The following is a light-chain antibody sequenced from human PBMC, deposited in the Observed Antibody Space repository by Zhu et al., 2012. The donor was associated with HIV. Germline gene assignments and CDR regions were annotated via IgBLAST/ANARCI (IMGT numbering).Light chain of an antibody. V-gene: IGKV3-20*01. CDR2: GAS. CDR1: QSVNSNY. J-gene: IGKJ2*01. Sequence: EIVMTQSPATLSVSPGDSATLSCRASQSVNSNYLAWYQQKPGQAPRLLIYGASRRATGIPDRFSGSGSGIDFTLTISRLEPEDFAVFYCQQYGRSPRTFGQGTKLEIK. CDR3: QQYGRSPRT.